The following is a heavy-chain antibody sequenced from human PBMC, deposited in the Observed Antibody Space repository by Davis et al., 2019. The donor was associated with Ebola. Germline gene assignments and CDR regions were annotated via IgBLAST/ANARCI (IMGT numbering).Heavy chain of an antibody. Sequence: SVQVSCKASGFTFTSSAMQWVRQARGQRLEWIGWIVVGSGNTNYAQKFQERVTITRDMSTSTAYMELSSLRTEDTAEYYCAALWGVGASYYYYGMDVWGQGTTVTVSS. V-gene: IGHV1-58*02. D-gene: IGHD1-26*01. CDR2: IVVGSGNT. J-gene: IGHJ6*02. CDR1: GFTFTSSA. CDR3: AALWGVGASYYYYGMDV.